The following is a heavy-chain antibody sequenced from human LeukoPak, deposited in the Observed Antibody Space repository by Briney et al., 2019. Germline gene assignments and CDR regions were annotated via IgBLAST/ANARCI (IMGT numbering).Heavy chain of an antibody. Sequence: GASVKVSCKASGGTFSSYAISWVRQAPGQGLEWMGGIIPIFGTANYAQKFQGRVTITADKSTSTAYMELSSLRSEDTAVYYCARDTTEDAFDIWGQGTMVTVSS. V-gene: IGHV1-69*06. CDR1: GGTFSSYA. CDR3: ARDTTEDAFDI. CDR2: IIPIFGTA. J-gene: IGHJ3*02. D-gene: IGHD1-14*01.